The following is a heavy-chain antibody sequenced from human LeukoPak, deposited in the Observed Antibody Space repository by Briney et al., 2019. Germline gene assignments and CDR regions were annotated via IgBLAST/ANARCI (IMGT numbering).Heavy chain of an antibody. CDR2: MKEDGSEI. V-gene: IGHV3-7*01. J-gene: IGHJ4*02. Sequence: GGSLRLSCAVSGFTFSDYSMSWVRQAPGKGLEWVAKMKEDGSEIFYVDSVKGRFTISRDNAKNSLYLQMNSLRPEDSAVYYCARPRGCGSARCNNFDYWGQGTLVTVSS. D-gene: IGHD2-2*01. CDR3: ARPRGCGSARCNNFDY. CDR1: GFTFSDYS.